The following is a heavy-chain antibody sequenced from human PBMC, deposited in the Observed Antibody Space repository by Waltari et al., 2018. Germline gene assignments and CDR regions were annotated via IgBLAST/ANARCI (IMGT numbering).Heavy chain of an antibody. CDR2: IYYSGST. CDR3: ARLPISLGVGSVFDI. D-gene: IGHD2-15*01. J-gene: IGHJ3*02. V-gene: IGHV4-39*01. CDR1: GGSISSSPYY. Sequence: QMQLQESGPGLVKPSEPLSLTCTVPGGSISSSPYYWGWIRQPPGKGLEWIGNIYYSGSTYYKPSLKSRLTISVDTSKNQFSLNLRSVTAADTAVYYCARLPISLGVGSVFDIWGQGTMVTVSS.